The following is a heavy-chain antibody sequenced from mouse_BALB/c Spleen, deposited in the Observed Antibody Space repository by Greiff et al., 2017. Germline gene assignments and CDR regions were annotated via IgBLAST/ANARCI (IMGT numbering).Heavy chain of an antibody. Sequence: DVKLVESGGGLVQPGGSLRLSCATSGFTFTDYYMSWVRQPPGKALEWLGFIRNKANGYTTEYSASVKGRFTISRDNSQSILYLQMNTLRAEDSATYYCARAPRSTMTPYFDYWGQGTTLTVSS. V-gene: IGHV7-3*02. CDR1: GFTFTDYY. CDR3: ARAPRSTMTPYFDY. J-gene: IGHJ2*01. D-gene: IGHD2-4*01. CDR2: IRNKANGYTT.